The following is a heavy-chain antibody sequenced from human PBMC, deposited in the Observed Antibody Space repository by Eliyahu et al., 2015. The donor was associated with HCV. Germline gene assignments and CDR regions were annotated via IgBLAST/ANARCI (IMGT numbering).Heavy chain of an antibody. CDR2: IRYDGNYQ. J-gene: IGHJ4*02. V-gene: IGHV3-30*02. CDR3: AKWILNGCYDSRCPSDR. CDR1: GFXFTXYG. D-gene: IGHD3-22*01. Sequence: QDHLVESGGGVVQPXGSLRLSCAASGFXFTXYGMPWVRQAXGKGLEWVAFIRYDGNYQEYADFVNGRFTISRDNSQNMVYLQMSSLRTEDTAVYFCAKWILNGCYDSRCPSDRWGQGTLVIVSS.